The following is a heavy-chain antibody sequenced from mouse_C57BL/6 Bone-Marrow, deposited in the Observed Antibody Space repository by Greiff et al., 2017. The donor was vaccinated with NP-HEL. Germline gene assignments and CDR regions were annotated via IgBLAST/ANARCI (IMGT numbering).Heavy chain of an antibody. CDR2: ISSGGSYT. J-gene: IGHJ3*01. D-gene: IGHD2-4*01. Sequence: EVQLVESGGDLVKPGGSLKLSCAASGFTFSSYGMSWVRQTPDKRLEWVATISSGGSYTYYPDSVKGRFTISRDNAKNTLYLQMSSLKSEDTAMYYCASIYYDYDEGFAYWGQGTLVTVSA. CDR1: GFTFSSYG. CDR3: ASIYYDYDEGFAY. V-gene: IGHV5-6*01.